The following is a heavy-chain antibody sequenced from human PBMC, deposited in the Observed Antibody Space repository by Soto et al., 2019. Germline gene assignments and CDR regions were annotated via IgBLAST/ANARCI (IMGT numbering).Heavy chain of an antibody. CDR2: ISSSGSTI. D-gene: IGHD6-6*01. J-gene: IGHJ6*03. CDR3: ARMKQLVRYYYYYMDV. CDR1: GFTFSDYY. V-gene: IGHV3-11*01. Sequence: GGSLRLSCAASGFTFSDYYMSWIRQAPGKGLEWVSYISSSGSTIYYADSVKGRFTISRDNAKNSLYLQMNSLRAEDTAVYYCARMKQLVRYYYYYMDVWGKGTTVTVSS.